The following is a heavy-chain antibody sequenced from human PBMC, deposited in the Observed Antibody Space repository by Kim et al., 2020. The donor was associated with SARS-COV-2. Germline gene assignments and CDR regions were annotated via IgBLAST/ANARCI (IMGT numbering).Heavy chain of an antibody. J-gene: IGHJ4*02. CDR3: ARDEVVPAAIHLDY. D-gene: IGHD2-2*01. V-gene: IGHV1-69*04. Sequence: AQKFQGRVTITADKSTSTAYIERSSLRSEDTAVYYCARDEVVPAAIHLDYWGQGTLVTVSS.